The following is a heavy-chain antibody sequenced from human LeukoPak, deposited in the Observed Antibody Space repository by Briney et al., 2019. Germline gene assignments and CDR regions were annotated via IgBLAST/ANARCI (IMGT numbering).Heavy chain of an antibody. J-gene: IGHJ4*02. CDR3: ARSRDGYLFDY. D-gene: IGHD5-24*01. CDR1: GGSISSYY. Sequence: PSETLSLTCTISGGSISSYYWSWIRQPPGKGLEWIGYIYTSGSTNYNPSLKSRVTISVDTSKNQFSLKLSSVTAADTAVYYCARSRDGYLFDYWGQGTLVTVSS. CDR2: IYTSGST. V-gene: IGHV4-4*09.